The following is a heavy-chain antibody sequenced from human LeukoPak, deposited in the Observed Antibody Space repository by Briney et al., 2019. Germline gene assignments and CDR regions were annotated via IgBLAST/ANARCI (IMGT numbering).Heavy chain of an antibody. CDR1: GYTFTGYY. D-gene: IGHD3-22*01. CDR2: INPNSGGT. Sequence: GASVKVSCKASGYTFTGYYMHWVRQAPGQGLEWMGRINPNSGGTNYARKFQGRVTMSRDTSISTAYMELSRLRSDDTAVYYCARGSGYYRYYFDYWGQGTLVTVSS. CDR3: ARGSGYYRYYFDY. J-gene: IGHJ4*02. V-gene: IGHV1-2*06.